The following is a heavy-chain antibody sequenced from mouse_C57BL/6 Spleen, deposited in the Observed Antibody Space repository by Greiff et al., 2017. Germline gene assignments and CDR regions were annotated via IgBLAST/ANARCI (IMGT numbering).Heavy chain of an antibody. CDR1: GYAFSSSW. CDR2: IYPGDGDT. V-gene: IGHV1-82*01. J-gene: IGHJ2*01. Sequence: QVQLQQSGPELVKPGASVKISCKASGYAFSSSWMNWVKQRPGKGLEWIGRIYPGDGDTNYNGKVKGKATLTAAKSSSTAYMPLSGLTSEDAAVYICARYGRKGYLDYWGQGTTLTVSS. D-gene: IGHD1-1*01. CDR3: ARYGRKGYLDY.